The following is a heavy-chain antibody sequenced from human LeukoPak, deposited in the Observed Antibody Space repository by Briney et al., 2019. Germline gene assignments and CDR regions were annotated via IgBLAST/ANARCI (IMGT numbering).Heavy chain of an antibody. CDR1: GFTFSSYG. D-gene: IGHD3/OR15-3a*01. J-gene: IGHJ6*02. V-gene: IGHV3-30*18. CDR2: ISYDGSNK. CDR3: AKDGHTYGVDV. Sequence: GGSLRLSCAASGFTFSSYGMHWVRQAPGKGLEWVAVISYDGSNKYYADSVKGRFTISRDNSKNTLCLQMNSRRAEDTAVYYCAKDGHTYGVDVWGQGTTVTVSS.